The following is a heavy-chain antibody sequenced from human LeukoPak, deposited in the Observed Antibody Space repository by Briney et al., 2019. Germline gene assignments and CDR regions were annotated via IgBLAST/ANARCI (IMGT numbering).Heavy chain of an antibody. D-gene: IGHD3-10*01. V-gene: IGHV1-2*04. CDR3: ARDSGPMVRGVANWFDP. CDR2: INPNSGGT. CDR1: GYTFTSDD. J-gene: IGHJ5*02. Sequence: VASVKVSCKASGYTFTSDDINWVRQATGQGLEWMGWINPNSGGTNYAQKFQGWVTMTRDTSISTAYMELLRSDDTAVYYCARDSGPMVRGVANWFDPWGQGTLVTVSS.